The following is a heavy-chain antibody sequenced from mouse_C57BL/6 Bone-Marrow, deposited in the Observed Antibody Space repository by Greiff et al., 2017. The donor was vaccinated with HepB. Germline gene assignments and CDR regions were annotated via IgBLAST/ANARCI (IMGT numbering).Heavy chain of an antibody. D-gene: IGHD1-1*01. CDR2: IDPSDSYT. CDR1: GYTFTSYW. Sequence: QVQLQQPGAELVKPGASVKLSCKASGYTFTSYWMPWVNQRPGQGLEWIGAIDPSDSYTNYNQKFKGKATLTVDTSSSTAYMQLSSLTSEDSAVYYGARRGLLLRPYYCDYWGQGTTLTGSS. J-gene: IGHJ2*01. CDR3: ARRGLLLRPYYCDY. V-gene: IGHV1-50*01.